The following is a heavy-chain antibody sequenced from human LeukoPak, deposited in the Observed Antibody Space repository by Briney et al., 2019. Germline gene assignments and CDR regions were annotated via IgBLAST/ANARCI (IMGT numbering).Heavy chain of an antibody. J-gene: IGHJ4*02. CDR2: IIPIFGTA. CDR1: GGIFSSYA. V-gene: IGHV1-69*05. Sequence: ASVKVSCKASGGIFSSYAISWVRQAPGQGLEWMGGIIPIFGTANYAQKFQGRVTITTDESTSTAYMELSSLRSEDTAVYYCARTQAGSSSGYYYFDYWGQGTLVTVSS. D-gene: IGHD3-22*01. CDR3: ARTQAGSSSGYYYFDY.